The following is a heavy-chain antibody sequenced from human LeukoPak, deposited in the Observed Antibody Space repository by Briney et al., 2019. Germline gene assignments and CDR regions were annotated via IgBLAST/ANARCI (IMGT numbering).Heavy chain of an antibody. V-gene: IGHV3-20*01. CDR3: ARDLGYSGYDPPDY. Sequence: GGSLRLSCAASGFNLEDHGMSWVRQVPGKGLEWVSGINWNGGSTSYADSVKGRITISRDNAKNFLYLQMNSLRVEDTALYHCARDLGYSGYDPPDYWGQGTLVSVSS. D-gene: IGHD5-12*01. J-gene: IGHJ4*02. CDR1: GFNLEDHG. CDR2: INWNGGST.